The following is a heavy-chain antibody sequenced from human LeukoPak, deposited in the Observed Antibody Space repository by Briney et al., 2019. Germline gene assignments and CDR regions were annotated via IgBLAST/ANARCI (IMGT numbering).Heavy chain of an antibody. CDR1: GFTFSSYA. CDR2: ISGSGGST. J-gene: IGHJ2*01. D-gene: IGHD6-19*01. CDR3: AKCKWWRPGIAVAGNPVETQNSNWYFDL. V-gene: IGHV3-23*01. Sequence: GSLRLSCAASGFTFSSYAMSWVRQAPGKGLEWVSAISGSGGSTYYADSVKGRFTISRDNSKNTLYLQMNSLRAEDTAVYYCAKCKWWRPGIAVAGNPVETQNSNWYFDLWGRGTLVTVSS.